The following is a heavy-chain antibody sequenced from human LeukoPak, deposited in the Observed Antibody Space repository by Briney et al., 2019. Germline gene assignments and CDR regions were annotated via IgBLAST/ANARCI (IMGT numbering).Heavy chain of an antibody. Sequence: ASVKVSCKASGGTXSSYAISWVRQTPGQGLERMGRIIPILGITNYAQKFQGRVTITADKSTSTAYMELSSLRSEDTAVYYCARDRRELGTPWGQGTLVTVSS. CDR2: IIPILGIT. J-gene: IGHJ5*02. V-gene: IGHV1-69*04. CDR1: GGTXSSYA. D-gene: IGHD1-26*01. CDR3: ARDRRELGTP.